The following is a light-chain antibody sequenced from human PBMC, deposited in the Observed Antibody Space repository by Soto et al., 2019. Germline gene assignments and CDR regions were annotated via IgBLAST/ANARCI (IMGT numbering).Light chain of an antibody. J-gene: IGKJ1*01. V-gene: IGKV3-20*01. Sequence: PRWPGTVSLSRGDSATLSCRASQSVSSNLAWYQHKPGQAPRLLIHGASTRATGIPDRFSGSGSGTDFTLTINSLEPEDSAVYFCQQPATTSATFGQGTKVDIK. CDR1: QSVSSN. CDR3: QQPATTSAT. CDR2: GAS.